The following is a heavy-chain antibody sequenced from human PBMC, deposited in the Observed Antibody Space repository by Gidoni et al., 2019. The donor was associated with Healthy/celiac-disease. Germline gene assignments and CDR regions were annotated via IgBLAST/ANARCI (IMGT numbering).Heavy chain of an antibody. CDR3: ARGPFGIAVAGTWRY. J-gene: IGHJ4*02. D-gene: IGHD6-19*01. V-gene: IGHV4-34*01. Sequence: QVQLQQWGAGLLKPSETLSLTCAVYGGSFSGYYWSWIRQPPGKGLEWIGDINHSGSTNYNPSLKSRVTISVDTSKNQFSLKLSSVTAADTAVYYCARGPFGIAVAGTWRYWGQGTLVTVSS. CDR1: GGSFSGYY. CDR2: INHSGST.